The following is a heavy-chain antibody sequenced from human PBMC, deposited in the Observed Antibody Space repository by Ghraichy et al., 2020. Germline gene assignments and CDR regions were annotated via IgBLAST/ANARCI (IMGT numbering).Heavy chain of an antibody. CDR2: IYHSGST. CDR3: AREGLGEERPYYFDY. Sequence: SETLSLTCAVSGGSISSSNWWSWVRQPPGKGLEWIGEIYHSGSTNYNPSLKSRVTISVDKSKNQFSLKLSSVTAADTAVYYCAREGLGEERPYYFDYWGLGTLVTVSS. J-gene: IGHJ4*02. D-gene: IGHD3-16*01. CDR1: GGSISSSNW. V-gene: IGHV4-4*02.